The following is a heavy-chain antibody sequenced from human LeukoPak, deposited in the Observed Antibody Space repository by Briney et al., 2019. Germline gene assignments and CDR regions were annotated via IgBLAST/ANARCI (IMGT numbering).Heavy chain of an antibody. V-gene: IGHV1-18*01. Sequence: GASVNVSCKASGYTFTSYGISWVRQAPGQGLEWMGWISAFNGNTNYAQKLQGRVTMTTDTSTSTAYMELRSLRSDDTAVYYCARDPEPHRWFDPWGQGTLVTVSS. CDR3: ARDPEPHRWFDP. J-gene: IGHJ5*02. CDR2: ISAFNGNT. D-gene: IGHD1-14*01. CDR1: GYTFTSYG.